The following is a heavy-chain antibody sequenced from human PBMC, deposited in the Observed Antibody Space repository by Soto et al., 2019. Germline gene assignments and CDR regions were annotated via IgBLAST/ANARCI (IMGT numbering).Heavy chain of an antibody. V-gene: IGHV3-13*01. CDR1: GFTFSSYD. D-gene: IGHD6-19*01. CDR3: ERAVYSSGWNFDY. J-gene: IGHJ4*02. Sequence: EVQLVESGGGLVQPGGSLRLSCAASGFTFSSYDMHWVRQATGKGLEWVSAIGTAGDTYYPGSVKGRFTISRENAKNSLYLQMNSLRAEDTAVYYCERAVYSSGWNFDYWGQGTLVTVSS. CDR2: IGTAGDT.